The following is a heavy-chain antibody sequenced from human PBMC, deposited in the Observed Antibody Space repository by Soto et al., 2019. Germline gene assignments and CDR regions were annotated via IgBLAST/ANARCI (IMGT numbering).Heavy chain of an antibody. J-gene: IGHJ6*03. V-gene: IGHV3-64*01. Sequence: EVQLVESGGGLVQPGDSLRLSCAVSGFTIGAYGFHWVRQAPGKALEYISAISSYGGNIYYANSVKGRFIISRDNSKNTLYLQMGSLRAEDMGVYYCARDVGSGNYYKGVYYYYYMDVWGKGTTVTVSS. D-gene: IGHD3-10*01. CDR2: ISSYGGNI. CDR3: ARDVGSGNYYKGVYYYYYMDV. CDR1: GFTIGAYG.